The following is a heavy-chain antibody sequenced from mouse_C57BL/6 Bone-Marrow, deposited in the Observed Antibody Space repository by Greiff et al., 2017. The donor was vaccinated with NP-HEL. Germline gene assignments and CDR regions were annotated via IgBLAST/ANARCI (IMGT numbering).Heavy chain of an antibody. D-gene: IGHD1-1*01. Sequence: EVMLVESGGGLVKPGGSLKLSCAASGFTFSDYGMHWVRQAPAKGLEWVAYISSGSSTIYSADTVKGRFTISRDNAKNTLFLQMTSLRSEDTAMYYCARESSSLFFDYWGQGTTLTVSS. CDR1: GFTFSDYG. J-gene: IGHJ2*01. CDR2: ISSGSSTI. V-gene: IGHV5-17*01. CDR3: ARESSSLFFDY.